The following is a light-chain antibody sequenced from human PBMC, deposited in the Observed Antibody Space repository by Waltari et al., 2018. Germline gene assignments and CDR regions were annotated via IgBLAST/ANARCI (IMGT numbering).Light chain of an antibody. CDR1: YIGTKS. CDR3: QVWDTSSDHWV. CDR2: VDS. V-gene: IGLV3-21*03. Sequence: SYVLTQPPSVSVAPGKTARITCGGNYIGTKSGHWYRQKSGQAPLLVVSVDSVRPSGIPGRVSGSHSGNTANLTIASVEAGDEADDCCQVWDTSSDHWVFSGGTKLTVL. J-gene: IGLJ3*02.